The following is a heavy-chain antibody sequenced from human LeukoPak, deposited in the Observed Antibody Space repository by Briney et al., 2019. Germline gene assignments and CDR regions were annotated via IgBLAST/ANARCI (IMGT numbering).Heavy chain of an antibody. D-gene: IGHD5-12*01. V-gene: IGHV3-74*01. J-gene: IGHJ6*02. CDR1: GFTFSSYW. Sequence: GGSLRLSCAASGFTFSSYWMHWVRQAPGKGLVWVSGINSDGSSTSYADSVKGRFTISRDNAKNTLYLQMNSLRAEDTAVYYCARTLLYSGYDWAGYYYGMDVWGQGTTVTVSS. CDR2: INSDGSST. CDR3: ARTLLYSGYDWAGYYYGMDV.